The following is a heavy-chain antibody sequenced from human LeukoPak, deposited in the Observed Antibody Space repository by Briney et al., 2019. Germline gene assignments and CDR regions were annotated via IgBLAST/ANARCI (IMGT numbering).Heavy chain of an antibody. J-gene: IGHJ4*02. Sequence: PSETLSLTCTVSGGSISSYYWSWIRQPPGKGLEWIGYIYYSGSTNYNPSLKSRVTISVDTSKNQFSLKLSSVTAADTAVYYCARDRIAAAFGWAYFDYWGQGTLVTVSS. V-gene: IGHV4-59*12. CDR3: ARDRIAAAFGWAYFDY. CDR2: IYYSGST. CDR1: GGSISSYY. D-gene: IGHD6-13*01.